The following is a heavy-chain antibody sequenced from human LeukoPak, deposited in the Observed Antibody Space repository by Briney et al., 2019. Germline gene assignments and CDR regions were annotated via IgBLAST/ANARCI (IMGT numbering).Heavy chain of an antibody. CDR3: AGSMIRDNYYYYMDV. Sequence: SETLSLTCTVSGGSIRSYYWNWIRQPASKRLEWIGRVYTIGTNYHPFLKSRVTMSVDTSKKQISLKLSSVTAADTAVYYCAGSMIRDNYYYYMDVWGKGSTVTVSS. D-gene: IGHD3-10*01. J-gene: IGHJ6*03. CDR2: VYTIGT. CDR1: GGSIRSYY. V-gene: IGHV4-4*07.